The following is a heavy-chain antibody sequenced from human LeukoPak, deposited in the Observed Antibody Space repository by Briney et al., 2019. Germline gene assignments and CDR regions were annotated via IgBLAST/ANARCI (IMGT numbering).Heavy chain of an antibody. CDR1: GFTFNNYG. CDR2: ISYDGPNK. CDR3: AKGARRLLNWFDA. Sequence: SGRSLRLSCAASGFTFNNYGMHWVRQAPGKGLEWVAAISYDGPNKYYADSVKGRLTISRDNSKNTLYLQMNSLRAEDTAKYYCAKGARRLLNWFDAWGQGTLVTVSS. J-gene: IGHJ5*02. D-gene: IGHD1-26*01. V-gene: IGHV3-30*18.